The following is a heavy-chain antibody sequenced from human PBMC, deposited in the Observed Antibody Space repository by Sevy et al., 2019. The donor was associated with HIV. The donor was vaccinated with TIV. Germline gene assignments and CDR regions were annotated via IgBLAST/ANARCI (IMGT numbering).Heavy chain of an antibody. CDR3: ARSMEQQLDAFDI. CDR1: GASIRDSSYY. Sequence: LSETLSLTCTVSGASIRDSSYYWAWIRQPPGKGLEWIGNIYSYGETYYNSSLKSRVTISVDTSKNQFSLSLTSVTAADTAIYFCARSMEQQLDAFDIWGQGTMVTVSS. D-gene: IGHD6-13*01. CDR2: IYSYGET. J-gene: IGHJ3*02. V-gene: IGHV4-39*01.